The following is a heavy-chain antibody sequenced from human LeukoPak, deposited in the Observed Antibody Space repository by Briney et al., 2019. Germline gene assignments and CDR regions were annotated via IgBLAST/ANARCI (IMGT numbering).Heavy chain of an antibody. D-gene: IGHD3-22*01. CDR2: IYQSGST. V-gene: IGHV4-30-2*01. Sequence: PSETLSLTCTVSGGSISSGSYYWSWIRQPPGKGLEWIGYIYQSGSTSYNPSLQSRVTISIDKSKNQFSLKLSSVTAADTAVYYCARDSYYDNSGEGAFDIWGQGTLVTVSS. J-gene: IGHJ3*02. CDR1: GGSISSGSYY. CDR3: ARDSYYDNSGEGAFDI.